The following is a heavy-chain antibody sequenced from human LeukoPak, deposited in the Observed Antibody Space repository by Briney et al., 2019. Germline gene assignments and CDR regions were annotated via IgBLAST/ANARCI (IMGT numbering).Heavy chain of an antibody. CDR3: ARDLGLHHAFDI. CDR2: ISSSGSTI. J-gene: IGHJ3*02. Sequence: KPGGSLRLSCAASGFTFSDYYMSWIRQAPGKGLEWVSYISSSGSTIYYADSVKGRLTISRDNAKNSVYLQMNSLRAEDTAVYYCARDLGLHHAFDIWGQGTMVTISS. CDR1: GFTFSDYY. D-gene: IGHD3-10*01. V-gene: IGHV3-11*04.